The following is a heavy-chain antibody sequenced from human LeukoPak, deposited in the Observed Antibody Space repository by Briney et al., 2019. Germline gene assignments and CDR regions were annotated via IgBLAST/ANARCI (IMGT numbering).Heavy chain of an antibody. Sequence: SETLSLTCTVSGGSISNYYWSWIRQPPGKGLEWIGFLSYSGSTTYSPSLKSRVTISVDTSKNQFSLRLSSVTAADTAVYYCARVEGGTGDKYYTDYWGQGTLVTVSS. D-gene: IGHD2-21*02. CDR3: ARVEGGTGDKYYTDY. CDR2: LSYSGST. J-gene: IGHJ4*02. CDR1: GGSISNYY. V-gene: IGHV4-59*01.